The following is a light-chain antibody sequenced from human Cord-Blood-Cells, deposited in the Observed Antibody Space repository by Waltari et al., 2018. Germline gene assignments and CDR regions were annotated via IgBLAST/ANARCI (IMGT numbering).Light chain of an antibody. J-gene: IGLJ3*02. CDR3: CSYAGSYTPWV. Sequence: QSALTQPRSVSGSPGQSVTISCTGTSSDVGGYNYVSCDQQHPGKAPKLMIYDVSKRPSGVPDRFSGSKSGNTASLTISGLQAEDEADYYCCSYAGSYTPWVFGGGTKLTVL. V-gene: IGLV2-11*01. CDR2: DVS. CDR1: SSDVGGYNY.